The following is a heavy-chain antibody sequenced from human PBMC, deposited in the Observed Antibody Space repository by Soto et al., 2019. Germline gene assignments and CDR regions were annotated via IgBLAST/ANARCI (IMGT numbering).Heavy chain of an antibody. Sequence: QVQLVQSGAEVKKPGSSVKVSCKASGGTFSSYAVSWVRQAPGQGLEWMGGIIPIFGTANYAQKFQGRVTITADESTSTAYMELSSLRSEDTAVYYCASSQQQLKRGENDYYYYYGMDVWGQGTTVTVSS. CDR3: ASSQQQLKRGENDYYYYYGMDV. CDR1: GGTFSSYA. J-gene: IGHJ6*02. CDR2: IIPIFGTA. D-gene: IGHD6-13*01. V-gene: IGHV1-69*01.